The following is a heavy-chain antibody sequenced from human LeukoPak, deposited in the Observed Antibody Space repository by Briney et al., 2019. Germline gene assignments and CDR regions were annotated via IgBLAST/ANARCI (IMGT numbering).Heavy chain of an antibody. D-gene: IGHD2-8*01. CDR1: GGSITSSKYF. CDR3: AGLGVMVLVYQFEY. J-gene: IGHJ4*02. V-gene: IGHV4-39*07. CDR2: ISYGGST. Sequence: PSETLSLTCAVSGGSITSSKYFWGWIRQPPGKELELIGIISYGGSTDYNPSLKSRVTISTDTSKNQFSLKLTSVTAADTAAYYCAGLGVMVLVYQFEYWGRGTPVTVSS.